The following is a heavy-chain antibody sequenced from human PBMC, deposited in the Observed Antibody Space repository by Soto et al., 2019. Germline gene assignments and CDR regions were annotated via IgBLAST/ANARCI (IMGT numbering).Heavy chain of an antibody. Sequence: EVQLVESGGGLVQPGGSLRLSCAASGFTVSSNYMSWVRQAPGKGLEWVSVIYSGGSTYYADSVKGRFTISRDNSKNTLYLQMNSLRADDTAVYYCARDCVHGDHPEYFQHWGQGTLVTVSS. D-gene: IGHD4-17*01. CDR2: IYSGGST. CDR1: GFTVSSNY. CDR3: ARDCVHGDHPEYFQH. V-gene: IGHV3-66*01. J-gene: IGHJ1*01.